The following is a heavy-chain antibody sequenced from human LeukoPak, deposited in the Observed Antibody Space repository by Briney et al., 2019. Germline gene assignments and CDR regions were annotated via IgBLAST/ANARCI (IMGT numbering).Heavy chain of an antibody. Sequence: GGSLRLSCAASGVTFSSYAMSWVRQAPGKGLGWVSAISGSGGSTYYADSVKGRFTISRDNSKNTLYLQMNSLRAEDTAMYYRARGDTPPYYYYYMDVWGKGTTVTVSS. V-gene: IGHV3-23*01. CDR3: ARGDTPPYYYYYMDV. CDR2: ISGSGGST. J-gene: IGHJ6*03. CDR1: GVTFSSYA.